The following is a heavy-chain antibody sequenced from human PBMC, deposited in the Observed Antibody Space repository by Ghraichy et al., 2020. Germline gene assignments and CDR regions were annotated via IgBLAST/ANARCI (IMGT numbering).Heavy chain of an antibody. D-gene: IGHD1-26*01. CDR2: ISGSGDNT. CDR1: GFSFSSYA. V-gene: IGHV3-23*01. CDR3: AKGQPRSLGAFDY. Sequence: GESLNISCAASGFSFSSYAMSWVRQAPGKGLEWVSAISGSGDNTYYADSVKGRFTISRGDSNLYLQMNSLRAEDTAVYYCAKGQPRSLGAFDYWGQGTLVTVSS. J-gene: IGHJ4*02.